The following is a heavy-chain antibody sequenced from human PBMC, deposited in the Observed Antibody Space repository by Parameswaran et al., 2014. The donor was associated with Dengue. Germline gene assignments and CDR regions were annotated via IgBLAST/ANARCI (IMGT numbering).Heavy chain of an antibody. J-gene: IGHJ3*02. D-gene: IGHD3-22*01. V-gene: IGHV1-46*01. Sequence: VRQAPGQGLEWMGIINPSGGSTSYAQKFQGRVTMTRDTSTSTVYMELSSLRSEDTAVYYCARGAYYYDSSVQAAFDIWGQGTMVTVSS. CDR3: ARGAYYYDSSVQAAFDI. CDR2: INPSGGST.